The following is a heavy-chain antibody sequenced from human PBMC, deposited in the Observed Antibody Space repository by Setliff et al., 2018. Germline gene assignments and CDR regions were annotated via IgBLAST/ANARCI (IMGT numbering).Heavy chain of an antibody. CDR1: GGSITSGSFY. Sequence: SETLSLTCTVSGGSITSGSFYWSWIRQPAGKKLEWIGRIHASGSPDYNPSFKSRVTISRDTSTNQFSLKLGSVTAADTAVYYCRLWSHDYHNDYWGQGTLVTVSS. CDR3: RLWSHDYHNDY. D-gene: IGHD3-16*01. V-gene: IGHV4-61*02. J-gene: IGHJ4*02. CDR2: IHASGSP.